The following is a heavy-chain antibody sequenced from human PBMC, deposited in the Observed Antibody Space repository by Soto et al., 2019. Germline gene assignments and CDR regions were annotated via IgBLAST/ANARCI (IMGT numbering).Heavy chain of an antibody. J-gene: IGHJ4*02. CDR1: GGTFNKYA. CDR3: ARQFDYDTSGYYYAY. CDR2: ITPLFGTP. D-gene: IGHD3-22*01. V-gene: IGHV1-69*13. Sequence: SVKVSCKASGGTFNKYAIDWVRQAPGQGLEWMGGITPLFGTPNYAQRFQGRVTISADEVTSTAYMELRSLRSDDTGVYYCARQFDYDTSGYYYAYWGQGTLVTVSS.